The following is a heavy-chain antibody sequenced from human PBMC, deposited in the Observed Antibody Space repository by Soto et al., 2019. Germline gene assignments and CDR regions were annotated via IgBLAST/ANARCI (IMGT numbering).Heavy chain of an antibody. CDR1: GYTFTSYG. CDR2: ISAYNGNT. V-gene: IGHV1-18*04. CDR3: ARGYCSSTSCYMYYYHYGMDV. D-gene: IGHD2-2*02. J-gene: IGHJ6*02. Sequence: ASVKVSCKASGYTFTSYGISWVRQAPGQGLEWMGWISAYNGNTNYAQKLQGRVTMTTDTSTSTAYMELRSLRSDDTAVYYCARGYCSSTSCYMYYYHYGMDVWGQGTTVTVSS.